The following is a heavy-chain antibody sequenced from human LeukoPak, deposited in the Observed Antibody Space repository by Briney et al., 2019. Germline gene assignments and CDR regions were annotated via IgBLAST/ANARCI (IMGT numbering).Heavy chain of an antibody. D-gene: IGHD1-1*01. J-gene: IGHJ5*02. CDR1: GYTFTNYD. CDR3: ARHMTTANNWFDP. V-gene: IGHV1-2*02. Sequence: ASVKVSCKASGYTFTNYDINWVRQATGQGLEWMGWINPKTGVTNYEQKFQGRVIMTRDTSISTVYMEVTRLTSDDTAVYYCARHMTTANNWFDPWGQGTLVTVSS. CDR2: INPKTGVT.